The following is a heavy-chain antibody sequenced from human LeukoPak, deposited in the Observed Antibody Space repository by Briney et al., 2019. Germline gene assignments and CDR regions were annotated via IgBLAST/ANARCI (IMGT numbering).Heavy chain of an antibody. D-gene: IGHD5-18*01. Sequence: GGSLRLSCAASGFTFSSYSMNWVRQAPGKGLEWVSSISSSSYIYYADSVKGRFTISRDNAKNSLYLQMNSLRAEDTAVYYCARGGGYSYGYGRKDYWGQGTLVTVSS. J-gene: IGHJ4*02. CDR3: ARGGGYSYGYGRKDY. CDR1: GFTFSSYS. CDR2: ISSSSYI. V-gene: IGHV3-21*01.